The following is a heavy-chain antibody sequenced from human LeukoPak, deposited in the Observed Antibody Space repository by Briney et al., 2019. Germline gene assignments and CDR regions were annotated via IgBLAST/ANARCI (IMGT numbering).Heavy chain of an antibody. CDR3: ARVGILTGYYVDY. CDR1: GGTFNSYA. Sequence: ASVKVSCKASGGTFNSYAISWVRQAPGQGLEWMGIINPSGGSTSYAQKFQGRVTMTRDTSTSTVYMELSSLRSEDTAVYYCARVGILTGYYVDYWGQGTLVTVSS. CDR2: INPSGGST. D-gene: IGHD3-9*01. V-gene: IGHV1-46*02. J-gene: IGHJ4*02.